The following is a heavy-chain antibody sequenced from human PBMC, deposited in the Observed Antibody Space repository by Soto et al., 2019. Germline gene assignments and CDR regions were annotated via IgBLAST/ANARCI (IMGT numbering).Heavy chain of an antibody. Sequence: LSLTCTVSGCSVNSGDYYWSWIRQPPGKGLEWIGYIFYTGSTYYNPSLESRVTISADTSKNQFSLNLSSVTAADTAMYYCATGAYTSSSSYFDFWAQGALVTVSS. J-gene: IGHJ4*02. CDR2: IFYTGST. V-gene: IGHV4-30-4*01. D-gene: IGHD6-6*01. CDR1: GCSVNSGDYY. CDR3: ATGAYTSSSSYFDF.